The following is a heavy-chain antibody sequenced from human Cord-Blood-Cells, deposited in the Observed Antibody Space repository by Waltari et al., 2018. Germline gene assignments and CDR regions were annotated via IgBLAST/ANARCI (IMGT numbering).Heavy chain of an antibody. CDR1: GGSISRRSYY. V-gene: IGHV4-39*01. D-gene: IGHD6-13*01. Sequence: QLQLQESGPGLVKPSETLSLTCTVSGGSISRRSYYWGCIRQPPGKGLEWIGSIYYSGSTYYNPSLKSRVTISVDTSKNQFSLKLSSVTAADTAVYYCAGLIAAAGSNDYWGQGTLVTVSS. J-gene: IGHJ4*02. CDR2: IYYSGST. CDR3: AGLIAAAGSNDY.